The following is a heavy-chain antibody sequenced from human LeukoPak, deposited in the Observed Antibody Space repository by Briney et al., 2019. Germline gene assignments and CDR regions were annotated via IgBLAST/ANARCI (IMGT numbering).Heavy chain of an antibody. J-gene: IGHJ4*02. Sequence: ASVKVSCKAFGGTFSSYTISWVRQAPGQGLEWMGWISAYNGNTNYAQKLQGRVTMTTDTSTSTAYMELRSLRSDDTALYYCARRSEGYYDSSGYYSAYWGQGTLVTVSS. CDR3: ARRSEGYYDSSGYYSAY. CDR2: ISAYNGNT. V-gene: IGHV1-18*01. CDR1: GGTFSSYT. D-gene: IGHD3-22*01.